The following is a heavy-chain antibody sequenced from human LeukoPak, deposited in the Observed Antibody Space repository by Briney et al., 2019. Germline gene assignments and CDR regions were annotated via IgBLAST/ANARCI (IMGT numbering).Heavy chain of an antibody. Sequence: SQTLSLTCTVSGGSISSGDYYWSRIRQPPGKGLEWIGYIYYSGSTYYNPSLKSRVTISVDTSKNQFSLKLSSVTAADTAVYYCARHYDLGHTWFDPWGQGTLVTVSS. CDR1: GGSISSGDYY. CDR2: IYYSGST. D-gene: IGHD3-3*01. CDR3: ARHYDLGHTWFDP. J-gene: IGHJ5*02. V-gene: IGHV4-30-4*01.